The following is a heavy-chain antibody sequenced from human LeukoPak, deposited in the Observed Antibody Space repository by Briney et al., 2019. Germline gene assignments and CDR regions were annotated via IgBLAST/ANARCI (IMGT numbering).Heavy chain of an antibody. J-gene: IGHJ3*02. Sequence: ASVKVSCEASGFTFTSSAMQWVRQARGQRLEWIGWIVVGSGNTNYAQKFQERVTITRDMSTSTAYMELSSLRSEDTAVYYCAAESSGSYYDLDAFDIWGQGTMVTVSS. CDR3: AAESSGSYYDLDAFDI. CDR1: GFTFTSSA. V-gene: IGHV1-58*02. D-gene: IGHD1-26*01. CDR2: IVVGSGNT.